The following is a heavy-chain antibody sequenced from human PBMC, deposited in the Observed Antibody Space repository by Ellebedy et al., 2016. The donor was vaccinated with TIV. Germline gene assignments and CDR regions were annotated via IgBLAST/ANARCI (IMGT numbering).Heavy chain of an antibody. V-gene: IGHV3-53*01. CDR1: GFTVYNNY. J-gene: IGHJ6*02. Sequence: GESLKISCVVSGFTVYNNYMSWVRQAPGKGLEWVSVIYSGGSIYYAASVRGRFTISRDSSKTTVYLQMNSLRGEDTAVYYCAKYGYCSGASCYLGYYYDGLDVWGQGTTVTVSS. D-gene: IGHD2-15*01. CDR2: IYSGGSI. CDR3: AKYGYCSGASCYLGYYYDGLDV.